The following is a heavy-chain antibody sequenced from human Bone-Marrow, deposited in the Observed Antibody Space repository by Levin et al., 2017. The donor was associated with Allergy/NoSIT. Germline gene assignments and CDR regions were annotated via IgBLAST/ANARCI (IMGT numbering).Heavy chain of an antibody. CDR3: ARGPYCSGGRCPGAFDY. J-gene: IGHJ4*02. CDR2: TRSKGHSYST. V-gene: IGHV3-72*01. CDR1: GFPFSDHY. Sequence: LSLTCAASGFPFSDHYMDWVRQAPGKGLEWLARTRSKGHSYSTEYAAFVKGRFSISRDASKTSLYLQMNSLKTEDTAVYYCARGPYCSGGRCPGAFDYWGQGTLVTVSS. D-gene: IGHD2-15*01.